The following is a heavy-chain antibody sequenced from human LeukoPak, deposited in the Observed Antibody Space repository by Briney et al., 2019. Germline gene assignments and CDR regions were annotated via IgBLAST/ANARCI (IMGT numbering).Heavy chain of an antibody. CDR1: GGSFSGYY. J-gene: IGHJ1*01. CDR2: INHSGST. D-gene: IGHD6-19*01. V-gene: IGHV4-34*01. CDR3: ARVRGAVAGLCFQH. Sequence: PSETLSLTCAVYGGSFSGYYWSWIRQPPGKGLEWIGEINHSGSTNYNPSLKSRVTISVDTSKNQFSLKLSSVTAADTAVYYCARVRGAVAGLCFQHWGQGTLVTVSS.